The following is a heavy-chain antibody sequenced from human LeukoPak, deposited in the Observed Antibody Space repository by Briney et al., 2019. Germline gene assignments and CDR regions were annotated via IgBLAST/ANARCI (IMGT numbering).Heavy chain of an antibody. CDR3: ATLIGYDSSGYYGIDY. CDR1: GFTFSSYA. V-gene: IGHV3-23*01. CDR2: ISGSGGST. J-gene: IGHJ4*02. D-gene: IGHD3-22*01. Sequence: GGSLRLSCAASGFTFSSYAMSWVRQAPGEGLEWVSAISGSGGSTYYADSVKGRFTISRDNSKNTLYLQMNSLRAEDTAVYYCATLIGYDSSGYYGIDYWGQGTLVTVSS.